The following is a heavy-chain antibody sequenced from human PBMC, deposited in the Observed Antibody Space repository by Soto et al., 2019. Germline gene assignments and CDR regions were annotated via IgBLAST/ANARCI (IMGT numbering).Heavy chain of an antibody. Sequence: ASVKVSCKASGYTFTGYYVHWVRQAPGQGLEWMGWINPNSGGTNYAQKFQGWVTMTRDTSISTAYMELSRLRSDDTAVYYCARAGIAARETDYYYYSGMDVWGQGTTVTVSS. D-gene: IGHD6-6*01. CDR1: GYTFTGYY. V-gene: IGHV1-2*04. CDR3: ARAGIAARETDYYYYSGMDV. J-gene: IGHJ6*02. CDR2: INPNSGGT.